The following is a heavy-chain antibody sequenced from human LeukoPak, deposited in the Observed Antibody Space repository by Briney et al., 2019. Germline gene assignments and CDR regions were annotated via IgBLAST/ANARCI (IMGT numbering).Heavy chain of an antibody. D-gene: IGHD4-17*01. CDR3: ARVGSHGYFYYYYYMDV. J-gene: IGHJ6*03. CDR2: INHSGST. Sequence: SEALSLTCAVYGGSFSGYYWSWIRQPPGKGLEWIGEINHSGSTNYNPSLKSRVTISVDTSKNQFSLKLSSVTAADTAEYYCARVGSHGYFYYYYYMDVWGKGTTVTVSS. V-gene: IGHV4-34*01. CDR1: GGSFSGYY.